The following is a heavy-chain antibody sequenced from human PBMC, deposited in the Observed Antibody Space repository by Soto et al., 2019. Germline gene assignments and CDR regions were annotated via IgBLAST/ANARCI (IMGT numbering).Heavy chain of an antibody. Sequence: GGSLRLSCKGSGYSFSTYWIGWVRQMPGKGLEWMGIIYPGDSDTRYSPSFQGQVTISADKSISTAYLQWSSLKASDTAMYYCARRDGSGSYVIYSAFDIWGQGTMVTVSS. CDR1: GYSFSTYW. CDR3: ARRDGSGSYVIYSAFDI. J-gene: IGHJ3*02. D-gene: IGHD3-10*01. V-gene: IGHV5-51*01. CDR2: IYPGDSDT.